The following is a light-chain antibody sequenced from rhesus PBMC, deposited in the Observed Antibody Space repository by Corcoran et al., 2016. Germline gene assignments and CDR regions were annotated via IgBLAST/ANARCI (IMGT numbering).Light chain of an antibody. CDR1: QTISSY. Sequence: DIQMTQSQSSLSASVGDRVTINCRASQTISSYLAWYKKKPGKVHKTLIYAASILESGVPSRFSGSGSGTEFTLTSSSLQPEDFATYYCQQHNSHPRTFGQGTKVEIK. CDR3: QQHNSHPRT. V-gene: IGKV1-44*01. J-gene: IGKJ1*01. CDR2: AAS.